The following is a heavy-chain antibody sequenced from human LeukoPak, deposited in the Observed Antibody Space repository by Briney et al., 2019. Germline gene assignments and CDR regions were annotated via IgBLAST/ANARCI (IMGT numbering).Heavy chain of an antibody. Sequence: GGSLRLSCAASGFTFSSYSMNWVRQAPGKGLEWVSYISSSSSTIYYADSVKGRFTISRDNAKNSLYLQMNSLRAEDTAVCYCASGKIPDYWGQGTLVTVSS. V-gene: IGHV3-48*01. CDR3: ASGKIPDY. CDR2: ISSSSSTI. J-gene: IGHJ4*02. CDR1: GFTFSSYS.